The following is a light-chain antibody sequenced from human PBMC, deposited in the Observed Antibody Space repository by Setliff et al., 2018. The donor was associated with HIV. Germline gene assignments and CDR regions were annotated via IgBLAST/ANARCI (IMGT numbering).Light chain of an antibody. Sequence: SVLAQPPSASGFPGQSVTISCTGTSSDVGDYDYVCWYQQHPGKAPKLMIYEVFKRPSGVPDRFSGSKSGNTASLTVSGLQAEDEADYYCTSYAGSNNWGVFGGGTKVTVL. CDR3: TSYAGSNNWGV. CDR2: EVF. J-gene: IGLJ2*01. V-gene: IGLV2-8*01. CDR1: SSDVGDYDY.